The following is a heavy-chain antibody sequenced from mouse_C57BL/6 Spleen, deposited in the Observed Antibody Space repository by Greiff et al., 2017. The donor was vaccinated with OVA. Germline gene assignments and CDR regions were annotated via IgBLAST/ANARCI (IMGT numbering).Heavy chain of an antibody. J-gene: IGHJ4*01. D-gene: IGHD3-3*01. Sequence: EVKLMESGGGLVKPGGSLKLSCAASGFTFSSYTMSWVRQTPEKRLEWVATISGGGGNTYYPDSVKGRFPISRDNAKNTLYLQMSSLRSEDTALYYCTRGDSPMDYWGQGTSVTVSS. CDR3: TRGDSPMDY. CDR2: ISGGGGNT. CDR1: GFTFSSYT. V-gene: IGHV5-9*01.